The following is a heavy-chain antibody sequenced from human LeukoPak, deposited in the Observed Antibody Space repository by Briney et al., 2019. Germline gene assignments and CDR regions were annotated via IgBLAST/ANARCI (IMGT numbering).Heavy chain of an antibody. CDR3: ARFRGYSYGMDV. J-gene: IGHJ6*02. CDR1: GFTFSSYS. D-gene: IGHD5-18*01. Sequence: GGSLRLSCAASGFTFSSYSMSWVRQAPGKGLEWVSSISSSSSYIYYADSVKGRFTISRDNAKNSLYLQMNSLRAEDTAVYYCARFRGYSYGMDVWGQGTTVTVSS. V-gene: IGHV3-21*01. CDR2: ISSSSSYI.